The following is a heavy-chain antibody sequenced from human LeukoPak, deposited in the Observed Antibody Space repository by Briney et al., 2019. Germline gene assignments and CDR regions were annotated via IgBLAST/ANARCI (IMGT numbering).Heavy chain of an antibody. D-gene: IGHD3/OR15-3a*01. CDR3: AKEGGTRGTFDV. Sequence: GGSLRLSCGASGFTLSDSYMSWIRQAPGRGLEWVSYILMSTNYTSYAASVKGRFTISRDNAKNSLYLQMNSLRAEDTALYYCAKEGGTRGTFDVWGQGTMVTVSS. CDR1: GFTLSDSY. J-gene: IGHJ3*01. V-gene: IGHV3-11*05. CDR2: ILMSTNYT.